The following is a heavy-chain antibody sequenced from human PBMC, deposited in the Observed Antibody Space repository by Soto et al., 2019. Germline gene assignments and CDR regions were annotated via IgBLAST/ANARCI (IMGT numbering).Heavy chain of an antibody. J-gene: IGHJ4*02. CDR3: ARDGSGRLGY. V-gene: IGHV4-59*01. CDR2: IYYSGST. D-gene: IGHD3-10*01. Sequence: SETLSLTCTVSGGSISSYYWSWIRQPPGKGLEWIGYIYYSGSTNYNPSLKSRVTISVDTSKNQLSLKLSSVTAADTAVYYCARDGSGRLGYWGQGTLVTVSS. CDR1: GGSISSYY.